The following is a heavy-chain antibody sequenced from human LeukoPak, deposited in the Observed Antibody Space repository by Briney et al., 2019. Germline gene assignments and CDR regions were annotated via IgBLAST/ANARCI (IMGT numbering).Heavy chain of an antibody. V-gene: IGHV1-8*02. CDR2: MNPNSGNT. CDR3: ARADDSSGYKDYCYGMDV. CDR1: GYTFTSYY. J-gene: IGHJ6*02. Sequence: ASVKVSCKASGYTFTSYYMHWVRQATGQGLEWMGWMNPNSGNTGYAQKFQGRVTMTRNTSISTAYMELSSLRSEDTAVYYCARADDSSGYKDYCYGMDVWGQGTTVTVSS. D-gene: IGHD3-22*01.